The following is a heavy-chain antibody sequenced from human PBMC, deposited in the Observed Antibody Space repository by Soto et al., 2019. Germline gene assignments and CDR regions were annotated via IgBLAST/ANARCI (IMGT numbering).Heavy chain of an antibody. CDR1: GGSFITYG. V-gene: IGHV1-69*06. Sequence: ASVKVSCKASGGSFITYGVSWVRQTPGQGLEWMGGIIPIFGKPNYSQKFQGRVTITADKSTDTTYMDLRSLRYEDTAVYYCARDIVVVTASGGAYYYYGMDVWGQGTTVTVSS. CDR3: ARDIVVVTASGGAYYYYGMDV. CDR2: IIPIFGKP. J-gene: IGHJ6*02. D-gene: IGHD2-21*02.